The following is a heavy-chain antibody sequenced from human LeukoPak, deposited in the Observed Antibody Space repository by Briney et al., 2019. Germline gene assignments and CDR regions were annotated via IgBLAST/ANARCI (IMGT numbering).Heavy chain of an antibody. CDR1: GGSFSGYY. CDR3: AKGSPFDY. J-gene: IGHJ4*02. V-gene: IGHV4-34*01. Sequence: SETLSLTCAVYGGSFSGYYWSWICQPPGKGLEWIGEINHSGSTNYNPSLKSRVTISVDTSKNQFSPKLSSVTAADTAVYYCAKGSPFDYWGQGTLVTVSS. CDR2: INHSGST.